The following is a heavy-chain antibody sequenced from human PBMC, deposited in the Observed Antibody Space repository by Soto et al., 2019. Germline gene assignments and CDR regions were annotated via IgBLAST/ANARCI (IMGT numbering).Heavy chain of an antibody. Sequence: XGTLSLTCTVSGGSISSYYWSWIRQPPGKGLEWIGYIYYSGSTKYNPSLQSRVTMSVDTSKNQFSLSLTSVTAADTAIYYCARGREMATTSFRYFYYGLDVWG. V-gene: IGHV4-59*01. CDR1: GGSISSYY. D-gene: IGHD5-12*01. J-gene: IGHJ6*01. CDR2: IYYSGST. CDR3: ARGREMATTSFRYFYYGLDV.